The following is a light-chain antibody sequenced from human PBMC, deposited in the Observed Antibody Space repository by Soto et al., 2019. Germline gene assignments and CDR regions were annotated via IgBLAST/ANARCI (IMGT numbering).Light chain of an antibody. Sequence: AIQMTKSPSALSASVGDRVTITCRGSQGIRNDLGWYQQKPGKAPKLLIYAASSLQSGVPSRFSGSGSGTDFTLTISSLQPDDFATYYCQQYNSYSLITFGQGTRLEIK. CDR3: QQYNSYSLIT. CDR1: QGIRND. J-gene: IGKJ5*01. CDR2: AAS. V-gene: IGKV1-6*01.